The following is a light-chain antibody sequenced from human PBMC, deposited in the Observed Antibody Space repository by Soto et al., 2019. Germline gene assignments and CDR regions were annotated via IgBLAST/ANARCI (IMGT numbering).Light chain of an antibody. CDR2: DVT. CDR3: CSFAGSYTFL. CDR1: SSDVGGYNY. J-gene: IGLJ2*01. V-gene: IGLV2-11*01. Sequence: QSALTQPRSVSGSPGQSVTISCTGTSSDVGGYNYVSWFQHHPGKAPKVMIYDVTERPSGVPDRFSGSKSGNTAFLTISGLQAEDEADYYCCSFAGSYTFLFGGGTKLTVL.